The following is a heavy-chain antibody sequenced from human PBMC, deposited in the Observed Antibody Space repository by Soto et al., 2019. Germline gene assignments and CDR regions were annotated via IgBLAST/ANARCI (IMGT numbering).Heavy chain of an antibody. CDR3: AREAELLWFGELLEGYAFDI. CDR2: IKQDGSEK. J-gene: IGHJ3*02. CDR1: GFTFSSYW. V-gene: IGHV3-7*01. D-gene: IGHD3-10*01. Sequence: GGSLRLSCAASGFTFSSYWMSWVRQAPGKGLEWVANIKQDGSEKYYVDSVKGRFTISRDNAKNSLYLQMNSLRAEDTAVYYCAREAELLWFGELLEGYAFDIWGQGTMVTVSS.